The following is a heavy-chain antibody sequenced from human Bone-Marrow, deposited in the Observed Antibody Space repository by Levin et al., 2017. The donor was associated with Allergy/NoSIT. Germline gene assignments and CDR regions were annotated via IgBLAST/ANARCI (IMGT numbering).Heavy chain of an antibody. D-gene: IGHD6-19*01. CDR1: GFTFNDYT. V-gene: IGHV3-43*01. J-gene: IGHJ4*02. Sequence: GESLKISCAASGFTFNDYTIHWVRQAPQRGLEWVSLISWDASTTYYADSVRGRFTISRDNSKNALYLQMNSLTTEDTALYYCAKDLSPRIAVTGNIEYWGQGTLVTVSS. CDR2: ISWDASTT. CDR3: AKDLSPRIAVTGNIEY.